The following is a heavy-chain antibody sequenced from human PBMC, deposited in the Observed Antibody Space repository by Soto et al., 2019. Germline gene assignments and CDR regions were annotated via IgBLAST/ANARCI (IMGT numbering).Heavy chain of an antibody. V-gene: IGHV4-39*02. J-gene: IGHJ6*02. CDR1: GGSISSSIYY. CDR2: IYYRGST. Sequence: SETLSLTCTVSGGSISSSIYYWGWIRQPPGKGLEWIGSIYYRGSTYYNPSLKSRVTISVDTSKDQFSLNLSSVTAADTAVYYCARDRGRSGSYYPWGTNYYYYGMDVWGQGTTVTVSS. CDR3: ARDRGRSGSYYPWGTNYYYYGMDV. D-gene: IGHD1-26*01.